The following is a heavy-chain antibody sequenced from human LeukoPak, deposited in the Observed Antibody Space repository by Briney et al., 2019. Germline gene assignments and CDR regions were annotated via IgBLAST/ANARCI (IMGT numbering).Heavy chain of an antibody. CDR3: ARRRYDYVWGSGYYMDV. V-gene: IGHV4-34*01. D-gene: IGHD3-16*01. CDR2: INHSGST. Sequence: SETLSLTCAVYGGSFSGYYWSWIRQPPGKGLEWIGEINHSGSTNYNPSLKSRVTISVDASKNQFSLKLSSVTAADTAVYYCARRRYDYVWGSGYYMDVWGKGTTVTISS. J-gene: IGHJ6*03. CDR1: GGSFSGYY.